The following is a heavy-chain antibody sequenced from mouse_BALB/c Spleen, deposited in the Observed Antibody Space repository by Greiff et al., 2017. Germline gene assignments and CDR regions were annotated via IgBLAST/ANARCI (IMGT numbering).Heavy chain of an antibody. V-gene: IGHV1S137*01. CDR2: ISTYYGDA. Sequence: VQLQQSGAELVRPGVSVKISCKGSGYTFTDYAMHWVKQSHAKSLEWIGVISTYYGDASYNQKFKGKATMTVDKSSSTAYMELARLTSEDSAIYYCARSTTVVATDWYFGVWGAGTTVTVSS. CDR1: GYTFTDYA. D-gene: IGHD1-1*01. J-gene: IGHJ1*01. CDR3: ARSTTVVATDWYFGV.